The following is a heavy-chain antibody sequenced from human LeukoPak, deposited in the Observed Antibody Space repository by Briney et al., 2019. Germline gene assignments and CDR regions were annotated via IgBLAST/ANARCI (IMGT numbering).Heavy chain of an antibody. CDR1: GDTFTSYY. Sequence: ASVKVSCKASGDTFTSYYMHWVRQAPGQGLEWMGIINPSGGSTGYAQKFQGRVTMTRDTSTSTVYMELSSLSSEDTAVYYCARVPSGNYYRFDYWGQGTLVTVSS. CDR2: INPSGGST. J-gene: IGHJ4*02. D-gene: IGHD1-26*01. V-gene: IGHV1-46*01. CDR3: ARVPSGNYYRFDY.